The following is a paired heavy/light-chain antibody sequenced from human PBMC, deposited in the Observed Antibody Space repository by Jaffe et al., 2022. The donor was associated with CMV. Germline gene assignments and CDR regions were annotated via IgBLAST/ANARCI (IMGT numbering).Heavy chain of an antibody. CDR2: IYSGGST. J-gene: IGHJ6*02. Sequence: EVQLVESGGGLIQPGGSLRLSCAASGFTVSSNYMSWVRQAPGKGLEWVSVIYSGGSTYYADSVKGRFTISRDNSKNTLYLQMNSLRAEDTAVYYCARDQGEAQQLAPGGDYYYYGMDVWGQGTTVTVSS. CDR3: ARDQGEAQQLAPGGDYYYYGMDV. CDR1: GFTVSSNY. V-gene: IGHV3-53*01. D-gene: IGHD6-13*01.
Light chain of an antibody. CDR1: SSDVGGYNY. J-gene: IGLJ1*01. Sequence: QSALTQPASVSGSPGQSITISCTGTSSDVGGYNYVSWYQQHPGKAPKLMIYDVSNRPSGVSNRFSGSKSGNTASLTISGLQAEDEADYYCSSYTSSSTPNYVFGTGTKVTVL. V-gene: IGLV2-14*03. CDR2: DVS. CDR3: SSYTSSSTPNYV.